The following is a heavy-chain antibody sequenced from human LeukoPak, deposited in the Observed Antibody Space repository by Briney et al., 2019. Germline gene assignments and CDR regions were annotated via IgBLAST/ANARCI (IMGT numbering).Heavy chain of an antibody. Sequence: SETLSLTCTVSGGSISSFHWSWIRDPPGKGLEYIGYISYSETTSYNPSLKSRVTISVDTSKNQFSLKLTSVTAADTAVYFCARDKGLPQAFDIWGQGTMVTVSS. V-gene: IGHV4-59*01. CDR2: ISYSETT. CDR3: ARDKGLPQAFDI. CDR1: GGSISSFH. D-gene: IGHD5/OR15-5a*01. J-gene: IGHJ3*02.